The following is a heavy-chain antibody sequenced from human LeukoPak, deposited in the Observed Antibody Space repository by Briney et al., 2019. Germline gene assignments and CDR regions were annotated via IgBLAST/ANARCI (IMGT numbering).Heavy chain of an antibody. CDR2: IGYSGST. Sequence: SQTLSLTCTVSGGSISSDDFRWSWVRQHPGKGLEWIGYIGYSGSTYYNPSLKSRVSVSFDTSKSQFSLKLTSVTAADTAVYFCARGPSYCDFWGQGTLVTVSS. CDR1: GGSISSDDFR. V-gene: IGHV4-31*03. CDR3: ARGPSYCDF. J-gene: IGHJ4*02.